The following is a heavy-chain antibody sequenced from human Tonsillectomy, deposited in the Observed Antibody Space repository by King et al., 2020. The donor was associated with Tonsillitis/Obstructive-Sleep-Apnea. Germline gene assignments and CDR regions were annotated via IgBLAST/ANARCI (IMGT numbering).Heavy chain of an antibody. V-gene: IGHV3-49*04. CDR1: GFTFGDYA. CDR2: IRSKAYGGTT. Sequence: QLVQSGGGLVQPGRSLRLSCTASGFTFGDYAMSWVRQAPGKGLEWVGFIRSKAYGGTTEYAASVKGRFTISRDDSKSIAYLQMNSLKTEDTAVYYCTRSPEYRSSTRWFDPWGQGTLVTVSS. D-gene: IGHD6-6*01. J-gene: IGHJ5*02. CDR3: TRSPEYRSSTRWFDP.